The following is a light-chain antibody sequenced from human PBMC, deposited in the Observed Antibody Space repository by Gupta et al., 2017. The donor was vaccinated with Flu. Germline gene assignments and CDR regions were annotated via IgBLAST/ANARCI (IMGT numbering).Light chain of an antibody. CDR3: QAGDSSNGV. J-gene: IGLJ1*01. CDR1: KLGQKY. Sequence: PRYTATSTCSGDKLGQKYTCWDQQKPGQYRMLVIYEDDKRAAERPERFSGSNSGNTATLTLRGTQAVDEDDYDCQAGDSSNGVFGAGTKVTVL. CDR2: EDD. V-gene: IGLV3-1*01.